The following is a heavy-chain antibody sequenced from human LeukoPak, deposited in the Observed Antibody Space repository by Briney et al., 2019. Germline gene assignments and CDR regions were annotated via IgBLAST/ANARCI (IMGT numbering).Heavy chain of an antibody. CDR2: IYYSGST. CDR1: GGSISSGGYY. V-gene: IGHV4-31*03. Sequence: PSETLSLTCTVSGGSISSGGYYWSWIRQHPGKGLEWNGYIYYSGSTYYNPSLKSRVSISVDTSKNQFSLKLSSVTAADTAVYYCARVWSGYSNNWFDPWGQGTLVTVSS. J-gene: IGHJ5*02. CDR3: ARVWSGYSNNWFDP. D-gene: IGHD3-3*01.